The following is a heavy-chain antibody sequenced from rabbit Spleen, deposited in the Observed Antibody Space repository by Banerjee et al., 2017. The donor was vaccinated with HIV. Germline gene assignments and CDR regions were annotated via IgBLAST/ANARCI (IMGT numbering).Heavy chain of an antibody. Sequence: QQQLEESGGGLVQPEGSLTLTCKASGFDFSSNAMCWVRQAPGKRPEWIACIGTGSGSTYYASWAKGRFTISKTSSTTVTLQMTSLTAADTATYFCAITAGSIGNAVDPWGPGTLVTVS. CDR1: GFDFSSNA. CDR3: AITAGSIGNAVDP. V-gene: IGHV1S45*01. CDR2: IGTGSGST. D-gene: IGHD4-2*01. J-gene: IGHJ2*01.